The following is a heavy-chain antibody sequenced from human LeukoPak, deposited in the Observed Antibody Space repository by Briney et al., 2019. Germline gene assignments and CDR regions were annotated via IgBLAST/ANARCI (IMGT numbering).Heavy chain of an antibody. CDR1: GCTFSSYA. CDR3: ARDLPPHCSSTSCYNGLMDV. Sequence: ASVKVSCKASGCTFSSYAISWVRQAPGQGLEWMGGIIPIFGTANYAQKFQGRVTITADESTSTAYMELSSLRSEDTAVYYCARDLPPHCSSTSCYNGLMDVWGKGTTVTVSS. J-gene: IGHJ6*03. V-gene: IGHV1-69*13. D-gene: IGHD2-2*02. CDR2: IIPIFGTA.